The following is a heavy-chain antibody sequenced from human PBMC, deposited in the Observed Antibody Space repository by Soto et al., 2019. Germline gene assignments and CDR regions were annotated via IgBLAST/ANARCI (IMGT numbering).Heavy chain of an antibody. D-gene: IGHD3-3*01. Sequence: QVQLVQSGAEVKKPGSSVKVSCTASGGTFSTYAISWVRQAPGQGLEWMGGIIPIFGTAKYAQKVQGRVTITSDESTSTAYMELSSLRSEDTAVYYCAREIFGVIISGGRDAFDIWGQGTMVTVSS. V-gene: IGHV1-69*01. CDR2: IIPIFGTA. CDR1: GGTFSTYA. J-gene: IGHJ3*02. CDR3: AREIFGVIISGGRDAFDI.